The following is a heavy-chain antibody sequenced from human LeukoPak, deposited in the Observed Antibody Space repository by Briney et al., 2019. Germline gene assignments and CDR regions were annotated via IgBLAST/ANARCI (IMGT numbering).Heavy chain of an antibody. CDR3: AKDRLSGAYYDFWSGYLRADY. D-gene: IGHD3-3*01. CDR1: GFTFSSYA. CDR2: ISGSGGST. V-gene: IGHV3-23*01. Sequence: PGGSLRLSCAASGFTFSSYAMSWVCQAPGKGLEWVSAISGSGGSTYYADSVKGRFTISRDNSKNTLYLQMNSLRAEDTAVYYCAKDRLSGAYYDFWSGYLRADYWGQGTLVTVSS. J-gene: IGHJ4*02.